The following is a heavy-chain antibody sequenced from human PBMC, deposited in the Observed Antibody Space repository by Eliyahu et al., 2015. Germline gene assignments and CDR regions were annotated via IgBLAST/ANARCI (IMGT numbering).Heavy chain of an antibody. D-gene: IGHD3-16*02. Sequence: QLQLQESGPGLVXPSETLSLTCPVXGGSISTSGYYWGWIRQPPGKGLEWIGSIYHSGTTYYNTSLKSRVTISVDTSKNQFSLKLTSVTAADTAVYYCARLPHIVLYLDYWGQGTLVTVSS. J-gene: IGHJ4*02. CDR2: IYHSGTT. CDR3: ARLPHIVLYLDY. V-gene: IGHV4-39*01. CDR1: GGSISTSGYY.